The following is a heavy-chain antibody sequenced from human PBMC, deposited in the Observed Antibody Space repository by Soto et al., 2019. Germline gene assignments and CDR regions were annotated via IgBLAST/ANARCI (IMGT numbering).Heavy chain of an antibody. D-gene: IGHD3-10*01. CDR2: ISGGAT. J-gene: IGHJ4*02. CDR3: TKDSGWTSAD. V-gene: IGHV3-23*03. Sequence: EVQLLESGGGLVQPGGSGRLSCAAPGFTFGDYGLSWVRQAPGKGLEWVSVISGGATYYADSVKGRFVISRDDSKNTLYLEMDSLRVEDTAVYYCTKDSGWTSADWGQGTLVTVSS. CDR1: GFTFGDYG.